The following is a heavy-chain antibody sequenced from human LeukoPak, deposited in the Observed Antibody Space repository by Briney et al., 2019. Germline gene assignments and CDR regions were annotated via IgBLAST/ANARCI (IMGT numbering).Heavy chain of an antibody. D-gene: IGHD5-24*01. Sequence: ASAKVSCKASGYTFSNYGISWVRQTPGQGLEWMGWIRPYNGNTDNAQKLQGRVTMTTDTSTTTGYMELRSLRSDDTAVYYCAREWLQPYWYFDLWGRGTVVTVSS. J-gene: IGHJ2*01. V-gene: IGHV1-18*01. CDR1: GYTFSNYG. CDR3: AREWLQPYWYFDL. CDR2: IRPYNGNT.